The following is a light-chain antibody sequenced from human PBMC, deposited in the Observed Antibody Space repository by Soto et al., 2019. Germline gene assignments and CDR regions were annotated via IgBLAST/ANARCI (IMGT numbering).Light chain of an antibody. CDR3: MQPLENFRT. J-gene: IGKJ1*01. CDR1: ARLLHKNGYNY. Sequence: IVMTQSPLSLSVTPGEAASISCMSSARLLHKNGYNYVDWYMQKPGQSLQLLIYLGSIRASGVPDRFSGSGSATYFTLEISRVEADDVGVYYCMQPLENFRTFGQGTKVEIK. V-gene: IGKV2-28*01. CDR2: LGS.